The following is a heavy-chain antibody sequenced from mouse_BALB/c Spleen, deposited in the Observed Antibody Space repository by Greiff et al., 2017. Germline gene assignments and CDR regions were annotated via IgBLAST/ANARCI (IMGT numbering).Heavy chain of an antibody. CDR1: GFSLTGYG. Sequence: VQVVESGPGLVAPSQNLSITCTVSGFSLTGYGVNWVRQPPGKGLEWLGMIWGDGSTDYNSALKSRLSISKDNSKSQVFLKMNSLQTDDTARYYCARKYGNYYAMDYWGQGTSVTVSS. V-gene: IGHV2-6-7*01. CDR3: ARKYGNYYAMDY. D-gene: IGHD2-10*02. J-gene: IGHJ4*01. CDR2: IWGDGST.